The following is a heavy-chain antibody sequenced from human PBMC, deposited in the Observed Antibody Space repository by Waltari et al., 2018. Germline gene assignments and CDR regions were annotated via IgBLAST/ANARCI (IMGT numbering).Heavy chain of an antibody. CDR1: GFTFSSYS. D-gene: IGHD3-10*01. V-gene: IGHV3-48*04. J-gene: IGHJ3*02. CDR2: SSSSSSTI. Sequence: VQLVESGGGLVQPGGSLRLSCAASGFTFSSYSMNWVRQAPGQGLEWVSYSSSSSSTIYYADSVKGRFTISRDNAKNSLYLQMNSLRAEDTAVYYCASGGVLLWFGEPEEGAFDIWGQGTMVTVSS. CDR3: ASGGVLLWFGEPEEGAFDI.